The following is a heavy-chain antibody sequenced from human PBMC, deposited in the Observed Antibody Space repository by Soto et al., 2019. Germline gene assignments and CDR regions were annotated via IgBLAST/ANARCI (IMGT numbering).Heavy chain of an antibody. CDR1: GYTFTGYY. V-gene: IGHV1-2*04. J-gene: IGHJ4*02. CDR3: ARGTTGCSSTSCYPHAADY. D-gene: IGHD2-2*01. CDR2: INPNSGGT. Sequence: QVQLVQSGAEVKKPGASVKVSCKASGYTFTGYYMHWVRQAPGQGLEWMGWINPNSGGTNYAQKFQGWVTMTRDTSISTAYMELSRLRSDDTAVYYCARGTTGCSSTSCYPHAADYRGQGTLVTVSS.